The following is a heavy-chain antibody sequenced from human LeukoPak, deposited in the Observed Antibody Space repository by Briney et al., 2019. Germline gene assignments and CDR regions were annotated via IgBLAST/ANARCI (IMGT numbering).Heavy chain of an antibody. CDR3: AHSWTYYYYGMDV. D-gene: IGHD6-13*01. J-gene: IGHJ6*02. CDR1: GFTFSSYG. Sequence: PGGSLRLSCAASGFTFSSYGMHWVRQAPGKGLEWVAFIRYDGSNKYYADSVKGRFTISRDNSKNTLYLQMNSLRAEDTAVYYCAHSWTYYYYGMDVWGQGTTVTVSS. V-gene: IGHV3-30*02. CDR2: IRYDGSNK.